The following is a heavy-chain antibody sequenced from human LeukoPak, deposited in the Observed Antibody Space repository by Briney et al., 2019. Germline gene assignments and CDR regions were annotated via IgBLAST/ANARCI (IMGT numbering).Heavy chain of an antibody. D-gene: IGHD3-22*01. J-gene: IGHJ4*02. CDR2: IYTSGST. Sequence: SETLSLTCTLSGGSISSGSYYWSWIRQPAGKGLEWIGRIYTSGSTNYNPSLKSRVTISVDTSKNQFSLELSSVTAADTAVYYCARSDYYDSSGYYLWGQGTLVTVSS. CDR3: ARSDYYDSSGYYL. V-gene: IGHV4-61*02. CDR1: GGSISSGSYY.